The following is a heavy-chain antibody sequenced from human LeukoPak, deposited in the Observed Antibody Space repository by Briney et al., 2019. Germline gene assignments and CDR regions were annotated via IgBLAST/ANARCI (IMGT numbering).Heavy chain of an antibody. V-gene: IGHV3-48*03. D-gene: IGHD3-9*01. CDR1: GFTFSNYE. J-gene: IGHJ4*02. CDR3: AKSMDILTGYFWSLDY. CDR2: ISSSGSDI. Sequence: PGGSLRLSCAASGFTFSNYEMHWVRQAPGKGLEWVPYISSSGSDIYYADSVKGRFTISRDNAKNSLYLHMNSLRAEDTAVYYCAKSMDILTGYFWSLDYWGQGTLVTVSS.